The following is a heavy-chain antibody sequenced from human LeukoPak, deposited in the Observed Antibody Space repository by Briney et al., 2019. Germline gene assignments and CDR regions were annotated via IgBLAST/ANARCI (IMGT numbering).Heavy chain of an antibody. CDR2: INHSGST. CDR1: GGSFSGYY. V-gene: IGHV4-34*01. CDR3: ARYLPNYGMDV. J-gene: IGHJ6*02. D-gene: IGHD2-2*01. Sequence: SETLSLTCAVYGGSFSGYYWSWIRQPPGKGLEWIGEINHSGSTNYNPSLKSRVTISVDTSKNQFSLKLSSVTAADTAVYYCARYLPNYGMDVWGQGTTVTVSS.